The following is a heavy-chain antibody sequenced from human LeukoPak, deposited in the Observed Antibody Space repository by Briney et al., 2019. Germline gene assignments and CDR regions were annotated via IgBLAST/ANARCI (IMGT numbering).Heavy chain of an antibody. J-gene: IGHJ4*02. CDR2: LSTETDST. V-gene: IGHV3-23*01. CDR1: GFTFSRG. Sequence: GGSLRLSCAASGFTFSRGMSWVRQAPGKGLEWVSSLSTETDSTYYAVSVKGRFTISRDISKNTLYLQMNSLRGEDTAVYYCARSPGGWFHDHWGQGTLVAVSS. D-gene: IGHD6-19*01. CDR3: ARSPGGWFHDH.